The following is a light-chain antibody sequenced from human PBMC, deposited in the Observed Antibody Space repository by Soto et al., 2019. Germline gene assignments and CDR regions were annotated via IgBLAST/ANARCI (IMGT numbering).Light chain of an antibody. Sequence: ETVLTQSPGTLSLSPGDRVTLSCRASQSVSSKYLAWYQQIPGQAPRLLIYGASNRATAVPDRFSGSGSGTDFTLTISSLEPEDFAVYYCQQYGDSRYTFGQGAKLEIK. J-gene: IGKJ2*01. CDR2: GAS. V-gene: IGKV3-20*01. CDR3: QQYGDSRYT. CDR1: QSVSSKY.